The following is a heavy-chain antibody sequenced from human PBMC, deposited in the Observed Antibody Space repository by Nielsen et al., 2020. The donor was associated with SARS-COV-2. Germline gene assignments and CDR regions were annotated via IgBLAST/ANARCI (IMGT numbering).Heavy chain of an antibody. CDR1: GFTFDDYA. CDR2: ISWNSGSI. J-gene: IGHJ3*02. V-gene: IGHV3-9*01. D-gene: IGHD2-15*01. CDR3: AKLPVDDAFDI. Sequence: LSLTCAASGFTFDDYAMHWVRQAPGKGLEWVSGISWNSGSIGYADSVKGRFTISRDNAKNSLYLQMNSLRAEDTALYYCAKLPVDDAFDIWGQGTMVTVSS.